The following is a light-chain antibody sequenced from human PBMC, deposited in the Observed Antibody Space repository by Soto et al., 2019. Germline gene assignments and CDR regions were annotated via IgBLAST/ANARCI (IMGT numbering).Light chain of an antibody. Sequence: DIQMTQSPSTLSASVGDRVTITCRASQSISSRLAWYQQKPGKVPKLLIYKASSLESGVPSRFRGSGSGTEFTLTISSLQPDDFATYYCQQYDSYSWPFGQGNKVEL. CDR2: KAS. CDR1: QSISSR. J-gene: IGKJ1*01. V-gene: IGKV1-5*03. CDR3: QQYDSYSWP.